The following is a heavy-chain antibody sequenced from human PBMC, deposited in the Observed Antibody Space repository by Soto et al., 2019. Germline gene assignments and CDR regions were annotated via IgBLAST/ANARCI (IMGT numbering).Heavy chain of an antibody. CDR1: GFTFDDYA. Sequence: EVQLVESGGGLVQPGRSLRLSCAASGFTFDDYAMHWVRQAPGKGLEWVSGISWNSGNIDYADSVKGRFTVSRDNAKNSLFLQMNSLRAEDTAFYYCAKDIGAARPNSFDYWGQGTLVTVSS. CDR2: ISWNSGNI. CDR3: AKDIGAARPNSFDY. J-gene: IGHJ4*02. V-gene: IGHV3-9*01. D-gene: IGHD6-6*01.